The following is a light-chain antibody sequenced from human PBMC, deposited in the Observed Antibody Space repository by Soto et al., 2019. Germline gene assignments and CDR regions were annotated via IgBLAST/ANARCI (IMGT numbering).Light chain of an antibody. CDR1: QSVSSK. Sequence: EIVLTQSPGTLSVSPRERATLSCRASQSVSSKLAWYQQKPGQAPRLLFYGASTGATGIPARFSGSGSETELTLSNSSLQSEDFAVYYCQQYNNWPGTFGQGTKVDIK. CDR2: GAS. V-gene: IGKV3-15*01. CDR3: QQYNNWPGT. J-gene: IGKJ1*01.